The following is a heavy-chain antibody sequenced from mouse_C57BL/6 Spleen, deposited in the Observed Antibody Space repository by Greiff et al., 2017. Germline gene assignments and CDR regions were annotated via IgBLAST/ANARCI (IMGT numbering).Heavy chain of an antibody. V-gene: IGHV14-1*01. Sequence: VQLQQSGAELVRPGASVKLSCTASGFNIKDYYMHWVKQRPEQGLEWIGRIDPEDGDTEYAPKFQGKATMTADTSANTAYLQLSSLTSEDTAVYYCTTTVLAHWYFDVWGTGTTVTVSS. CDR1: GFNIKDYY. CDR3: TTTVLAHWYFDV. J-gene: IGHJ1*03. CDR2: IDPEDGDT. D-gene: IGHD1-1*01.